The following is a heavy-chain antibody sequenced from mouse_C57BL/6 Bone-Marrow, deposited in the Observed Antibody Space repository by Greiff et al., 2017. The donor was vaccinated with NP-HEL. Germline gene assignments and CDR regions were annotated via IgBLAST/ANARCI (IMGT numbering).Heavy chain of an antibody. Sequence: QVQLQQSGPGLVQPSQSLSITCTVSGFSLTSYGVHWVRQSPGKGLEWLGVIWSGGSTDYNAAFISRLSISKDNSKSQVFFKMNSLQADDTAIYYCASRSYPAWFAYWGQGTLVTVSA. D-gene: IGHD1-1*01. CDR2: IWSGGST. CDR1: GFSLTSYG. J-gene: IGHJ3*01. CDR3: ASRSYPAWFAY. V-gene: IGHV2-2*01.